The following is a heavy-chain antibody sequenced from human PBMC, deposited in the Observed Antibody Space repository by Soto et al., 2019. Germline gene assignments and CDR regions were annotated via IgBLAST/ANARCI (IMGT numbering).Heavy chain of an antibody. D-gene: IGHD3-3*01. CDR3: ARGVKDYDFWSGYYKADYYYYGMDV. Sequence: SETLSLTCAVYGGSFSGYYWSWIRQPPGKXLEWIGEINHSGSTNYNPSLKSRVTISVDTSKNQFSLKLSSVTAADTAVYYCARGVKDYDFWSGYYKADYYYYGMDVWGQVTTVTVSS. CDR1: GGSFSGYY. CDR2: INHSGST. V-gene: IGHV4-34*01. J-gene: IGHJ6*02.